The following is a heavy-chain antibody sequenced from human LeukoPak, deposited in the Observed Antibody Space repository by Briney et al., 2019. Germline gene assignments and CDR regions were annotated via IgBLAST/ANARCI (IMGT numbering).Heavy chain of an antibody. CDR2: ISGSGGST. J-gene: IGHJ4*02. CDR1: GFTFSSYA. D-gene: IGHD3-3*01. CDR3: ANYPGVFQSPDY. Sequence: QTGGSLRLSCAASGFTFSSYAMSWVRQAPGKGLEWVSAISGSGGSTYYADSVKGRFTISRDNSKNTLYLQMNSLRAEDTAVYYCANYPGVFQSPDYWGQGTLVTVSS. V-gene: IGHV3-23*01.